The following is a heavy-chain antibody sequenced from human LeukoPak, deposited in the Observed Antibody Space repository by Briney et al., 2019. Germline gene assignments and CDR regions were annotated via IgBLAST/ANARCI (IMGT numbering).Heavy chain of an antibody. D-gene: IGHD5-12*01. Sequence: ASVKVSCKASGGTFSSYSISWLRQPTGQGLDWMGGIIPIFGTANYAQKFQGRVTITAEEYTSTAYMELSSLRSEDTAVYYCAREVATIPNQFDYWGQGTLVTVSS. CDR2: IIPIFGTA. CDR1: GGTFSSYS. CDR3: AREVATIPNQFDY. J-gene: IGHJ4*02. V-gene: IGHV1-69*13.